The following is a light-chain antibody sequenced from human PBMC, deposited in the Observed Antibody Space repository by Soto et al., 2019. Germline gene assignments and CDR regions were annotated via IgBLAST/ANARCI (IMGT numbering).Light chain of an antibody. CDR3: QQYGSSPRT. CDR1: QSVSSNF. V-gene: IGKV3-20*01. Sequence: EIVLTQSPGTLSLSPGERATLSCRASQSVSSNFLAWYQQKPGQAPRLLIYGASSRATGIPDRFSGSGSGTDFTLTIGRLEPEDFAVYYCQQYGSSPRTFGQGTKVDI. CDR2: GAS. J-gene: IGKJ1*01.